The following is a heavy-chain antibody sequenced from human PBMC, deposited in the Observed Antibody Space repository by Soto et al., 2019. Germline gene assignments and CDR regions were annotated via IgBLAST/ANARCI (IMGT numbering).Heavy chain of an antibody. CDR1: GFTFSSYG. CDR3: AKDGGILRHAFDI. D-gene: IGHD2-15*01. Sequence: QVQLVESGGGVVQPGRFLRLSCAGSGFTFSSYGMHWVRQAPGKGLERVAVISYDGSNKYYADSVKGRFTISRDNSKNTLYLQMNSLRAEDTAVYYCAKDGGILRHAFDIWGQGTMVTVSS. CDR2: ISYDGSNK. J-gene: IGHJ3*02. V-gene: IGHV3-30*18.